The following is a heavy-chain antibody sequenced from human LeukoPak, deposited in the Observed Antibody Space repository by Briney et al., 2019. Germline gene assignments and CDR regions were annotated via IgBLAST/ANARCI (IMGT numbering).Heavy chain of an antibody. D-gene: IGHD6-19*01. CDR1: GYTFTGYF. Sequence: ASVKVSCKASGYTFTGYFMHWVRQAPGQGLEWMGWINPNSGGTNCAQKFQDWVTMTRDVSISTVYMELSGLKSDDTAVYYCARGGTVAANFDYWGQGTLVTVSS. V-gene: IGHV1-2*04. CDR2: INPNSGGT. CDR3: ARGGTVAANFDY. J-gene: IGHJ4*02.